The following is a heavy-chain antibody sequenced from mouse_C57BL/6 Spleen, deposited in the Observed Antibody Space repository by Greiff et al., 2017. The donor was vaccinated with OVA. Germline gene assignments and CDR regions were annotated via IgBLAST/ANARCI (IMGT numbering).Heavy chain of an antibody. V-gene: IGHV1-18*01. D-gene: IGHD1-1*01. CDR2: INPNNGGT. J-gene: IGHJ3*01. CDR3: ARRGYGSSYWFAY. CDR1: GYTFTDYN. Sequence: VHVKQSGPELVKPGASVKIPCKASGYTFTDYNMDWVKQSHGKSLEWIGDINPNNGGTIYNQKFKGKATLTVDKSSSTAYMELRSLTSEDTAVYYCARRGYGSSYWFAYWGQGTLVTVSA.